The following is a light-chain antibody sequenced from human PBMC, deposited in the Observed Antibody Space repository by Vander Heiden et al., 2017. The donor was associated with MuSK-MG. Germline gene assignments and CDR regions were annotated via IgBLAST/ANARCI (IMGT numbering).Light chain of an antibody. J-gene: IGKJ2*01. Sequence: DIRLTQSPSFLSASVGDRVTITCRASQDISSYLAWYQHEPGRAPKLPIYGASTLQSGVPSRFSGSGSGTEFTLTINSLQPEDFATYYCQHLSRYPYIFGQGTKLEIK. CDR1: QDISSY. CDR2: GAS. V-gene: IGKV1-9*01. CDR3: QHLSRYPYI.